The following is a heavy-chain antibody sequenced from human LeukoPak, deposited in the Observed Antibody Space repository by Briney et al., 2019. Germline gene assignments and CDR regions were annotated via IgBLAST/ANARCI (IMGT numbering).Heavy chain of an antibody. CDR1: GYTFTSYY. V-gene: IGHV1-46*01. CDR3: ARDKDVDSGYLY. Sequence: ASVTVSFTASGYTFTSYYMHWVRQAPGQGLEWMGIINPSGGSTSYAQEFQGRVTMTRDMSTSTVYMELSSLRSEDTAVYYCARDKDVDSGYLYWGQGTLVTVSS. CDR2: INPSGGST. J-gene: IGHJ4*02. D-gene: IGHD3-22*01.